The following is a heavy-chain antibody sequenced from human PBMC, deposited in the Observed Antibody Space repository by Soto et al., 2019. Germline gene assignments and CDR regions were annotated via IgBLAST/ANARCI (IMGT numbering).Heavy chain of an antibody. Sequence: SETLSLTCTVSGGSISSYYWSWIRQPPGKGLEWIGYIYYSGSTNYNPSLKIRVTISVDTSKNQFSLKLSSVTAADTAVYYCARGYGDYVNYWGQGTLVTVSS. V-gene: IGHV4-59*01. CDR2: IYYSGST. D-gene: IGHD4-17*01. CDR1: GGSISSYY. J-gene: IGHJ4*02. CDR3: ARGYGDYVNY.